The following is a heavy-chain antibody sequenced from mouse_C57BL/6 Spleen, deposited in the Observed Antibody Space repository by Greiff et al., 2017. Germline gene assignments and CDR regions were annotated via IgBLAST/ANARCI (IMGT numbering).Heavy chain of an antibody. V-gene: IGHV5-17*01. J-gene: IGHJ4*01. CDR2: ISSGSSTI. CDR1: GFTFSDYG. Sequence: EVMLVESGGGLVKPGGSLKLSCAASGFTFSDYGMHWVRQAPEKGLEWVAYISSGSSTIYYADTVKGRFTIARDNAKHTLFLQMTSLRSEDTAMYYCASSWDPYAMDYWGQGTSVTVSS. CDR3: ASSWDPYAMDY. D-gene: IGHD4-1*01.